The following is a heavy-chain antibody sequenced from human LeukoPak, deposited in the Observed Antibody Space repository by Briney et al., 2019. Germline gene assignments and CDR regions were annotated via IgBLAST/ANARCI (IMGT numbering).Heavy chain of an antibody. V-gene: IGHV5-51*01. CDR2: IYPGDSDT. Sequence: GEALQISFKGSGYRFTSYWIGWGRPMPGKGLEWRGIIYPGDSDTRYSPSFQGQVTISADKSISTAYLQWSSLKASDTAMYYCARGIRRVRGMGAYSSGWNWFDPWGQGTLVTVSS. D-gene: IGHD6-19*01. CDR3: ARGIRRVRGMGAYSSGWNWFDP. J-gene: IGHJ5*02. CDR1: GYRFTSYW.